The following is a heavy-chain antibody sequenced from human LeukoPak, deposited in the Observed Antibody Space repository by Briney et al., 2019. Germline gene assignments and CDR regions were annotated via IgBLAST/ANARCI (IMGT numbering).Heavy chain of an antibody. CDR2: INPNSGGT. Sequence: ASVKVSCKTSGYTFTGYYIHWVRQAPGQGLEWMGWINPNSGGTNYAQKFQGRVTMTRDTSISTAYMELSRLRSDDTAVYYCARAREAGYSSLFDPWGQGTLVTVSS. CDR3: ARAREAGYSSLFDP. D-gene: IGHD6-13*01. CDR1: GYTFTGYY. V-gene: IGHV1-2*02. J-gene: IGHJ5*02.